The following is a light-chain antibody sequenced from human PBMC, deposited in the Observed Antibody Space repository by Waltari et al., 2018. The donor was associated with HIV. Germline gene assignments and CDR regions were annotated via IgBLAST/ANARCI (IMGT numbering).Light chain of an antibody. V-gene: IGKV3-15*01. CDR3: QQYSNWPPYT. CDR1: QSVSSN. J-gene: IGKJ2*01. Sequence: EIVMTQSPATLSVSPGARATLSCRASQSVSSNLAWYQQKPGQAPRLLIYGASTRVTGIPARFTGSGSGTEFTLTISSLQSEDFAVYYCQQYSNWPPYTFGQGTKLEIK. CDR2: GAS.